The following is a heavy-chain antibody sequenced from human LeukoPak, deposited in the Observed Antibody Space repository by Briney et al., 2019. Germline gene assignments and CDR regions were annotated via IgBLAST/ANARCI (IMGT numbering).Heavy chain of an antibody. CDR1: RGSISSSSYY. J-gene: IGHJ4*02. CDR2: IYYSGST. V-gene: IGHV4-39*07. D-gene: IGHD3-3*01. CDR3: ARVPLTIFGGGRVVPFLVY. Sequence: SETLSLTCTVSRGSISSSSYYWGWIRQPPGKGLEWLGRIYYSGSTYYNPSLKSRVTISVDTSKNQFSRKLSSVTGADRGVYYCARVPLTIFGGGRVVPFLVYWGQGTLVTVSS.